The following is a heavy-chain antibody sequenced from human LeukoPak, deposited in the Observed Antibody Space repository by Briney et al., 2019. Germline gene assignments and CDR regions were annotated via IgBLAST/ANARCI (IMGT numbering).Heavy chain of an antibody. V-gene: IGHV3-53*01. CDR2: IYSGGSI. CDR3: ARCVDYSSRPFDY. Sequence: GGSLRLSCAACGFTLSRKYIGCVRQAPGKGLEWVSVIYSGGSIYYADSVKGRFTISRDNSKNTLYLQMNSLRVEDTAVYYCARCVDYSSRPFDYWGLGTLVTVSS. CDR1: GFTLSRKY. D-gene: IGHD2-15*01. J-gene: IGHJ4*02.